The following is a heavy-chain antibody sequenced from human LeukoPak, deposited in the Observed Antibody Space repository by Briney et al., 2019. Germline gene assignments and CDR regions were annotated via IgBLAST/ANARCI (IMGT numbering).Heavy chain of an antibody. V-gene: IGHV4-34*01. Sequence: WETLSLTCAVYGGSFSGYYWSWIRQPPGKGLEWIGEINHSGSTNYNPSLKSRVTISVDTSKNQFSLKLSSVTAADTAVYYCARQGVIGYYYGMDVWGQGTTVTVSS. CDR3: ARQGVIGYYYGMDV. CDR1: GGSFSGYY. J-gene: IGHJ6*02. CDR2: INHSGST. D-gene: IGHD3-16*02.